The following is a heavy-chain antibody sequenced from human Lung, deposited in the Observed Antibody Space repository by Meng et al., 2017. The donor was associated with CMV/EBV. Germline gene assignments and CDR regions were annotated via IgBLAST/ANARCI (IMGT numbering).Heavy chain of an antibody. CDR2: IREDASVL. V-gene: IGHV3-7*01. Sequence: GGSXRLXCAASGFXFSTHSMTWVRQAPGKGLEWVANIREDASVLHYADSVKGRFTVSRDNAKNSLYLQMSSLSAEDTAIYYCATRYSGQYFDWLLPPFDYWXQGTXVTVSS. CDR3: ATRYSGQYFDWLLPPFDY. CDR1: GFXFSTHS. J-gene: IGHJ4*02. D-gene: IGHD3-9*01.